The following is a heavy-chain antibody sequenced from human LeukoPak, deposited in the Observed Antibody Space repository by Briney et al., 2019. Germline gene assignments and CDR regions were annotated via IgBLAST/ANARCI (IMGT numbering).Heavy chain of an antibody. V-gene: IGHV4-4*07. CDR1: GGSISSYY. Sequence: SETLSLTCTVSGGSISSYYWSWIRQPAGKGLEWIGRIYTRGSTNYNPSLKSRVTMSVDTSKNQLSLKLSSVPAADTAVYYCARGRYCSADICSGGDAFDIWGQGTMVSVSS. J-gene: IGHJ3*02. CDR3: ARGRYCSADICSGGDAFDI. D-gene: IGHD2-15*01. CDR2: IYTRGST.